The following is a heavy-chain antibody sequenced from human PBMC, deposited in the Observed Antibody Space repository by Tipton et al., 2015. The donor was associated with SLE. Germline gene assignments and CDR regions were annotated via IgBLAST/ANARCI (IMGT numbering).Heavy chain of an antibody. Sequence: LRLSCTVSGGSISSYYWSWIRQHPGKGLEWIGYIYYSGSTYYNPSLKSRVTISVDTSKNQFSLKLSSVTAADTAVYYCARDGWGSEAFDIWGQGTMVTVSS. CDR3: ARDGWGSEAFDI. CDR2: IYYSGST. J-gene: IGHJ3*02. V-gene: IGHV4-31*03. CDR1: GGSISSYY. D-gene: IGHD6-19*01.